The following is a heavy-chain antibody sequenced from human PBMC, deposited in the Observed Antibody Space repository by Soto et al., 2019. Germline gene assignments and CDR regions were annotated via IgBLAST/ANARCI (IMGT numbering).Heavy chain of an antibody. Sequence: AISGSGGSTYYADSVKGRFTISRDNSKNTLYLQMNSLRAEDTAVYYCAKDIPRYGGNVGTWGQGTLVTVSS. CDR3: AKDIPRYGGNVGT. CDR2: ISGSGGST. V-gene: IGHV3-23*01. D-gene: IGHD2-15*01. J-gene: IGHJ5*02.